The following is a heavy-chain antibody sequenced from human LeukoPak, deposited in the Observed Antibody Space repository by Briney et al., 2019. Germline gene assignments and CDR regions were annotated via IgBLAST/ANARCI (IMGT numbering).Heavy chain of an antibody. Sequence: SETLSLTCTVSGGSIKSYYWSWIRQPAGKGLEWIGRIYTSGSTNYNPSLKSRVTMSVDTSKNQFSLKLSAVTAADTAVYYCARVRTGSGYYYSFDYWGQGTLVTVSS. J-gene: IGHJ4*02. CDR1: GGSIKSYY. D-gene: IGHD3-22*01. CDR3: ARVRTGSGYYYSFDY. V-gene: IGHV4-4*07. CDR2: IYTSGST.